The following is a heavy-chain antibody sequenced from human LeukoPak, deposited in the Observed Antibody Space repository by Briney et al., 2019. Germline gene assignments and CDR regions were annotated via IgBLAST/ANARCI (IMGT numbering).Heavy chain of an antibody. V-gene: IGHV3-23*01. Sequence: PGGSLRLSCSASGFTFSSYAMSWVRQAPGKGLEWVSAVTGSGGSTFYADSVKGRFTISRDNSKNTLYLQMNSLRAEDTAVYYCARGDYSNYGYFDYWGQGTLVTVSS. CDR2: VTGSGGST. J-gene: IGHJ4*02. D-gene: IGHD4-11*01. CDR1: GFTFSSYA. CDR3: ARGDYSNYGYFDY.